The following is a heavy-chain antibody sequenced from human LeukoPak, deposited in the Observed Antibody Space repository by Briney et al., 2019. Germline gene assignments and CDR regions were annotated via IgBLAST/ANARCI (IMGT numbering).Heavy chain of an antibody. J-gene: IGHJ6*02. CDR2: IYNSGST. V-gene: IGHV4-39*01. Sequence: SETLSLTCTVSGGSISSSSYCWAWIRQPPGKGLEWIGNIYNSGSTYYNRSLKSRVTISVDTSKNQFSLKLSSVTAADTAVYYCARPQKDYYYGMDVWGQGTTVTVS. CDR1: GGSISSSSYC. CDR3: ARPQKDYYYGMDV.